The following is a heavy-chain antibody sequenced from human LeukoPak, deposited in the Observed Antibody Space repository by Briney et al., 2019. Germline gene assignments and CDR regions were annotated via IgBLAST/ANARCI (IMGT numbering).Heavy chain of an antibody. V-gene: IGHV3-30-3*01. CDR3: ARDSLIYYYYYMDV. Sequence: GGSLRLSCAASGFTFSCYAMHWVRQAPGKGLEWVAVISYDGSNKYYADSVKGRFTISRDNSKNTLYLQMNSLRAEDTAVYYCARDSLIYYYYYMDVWGKGTTVTVSS. J-gene: IGHJ6*03. CDR2: ISYDGSNK. CDR1: GFTFSCYA.